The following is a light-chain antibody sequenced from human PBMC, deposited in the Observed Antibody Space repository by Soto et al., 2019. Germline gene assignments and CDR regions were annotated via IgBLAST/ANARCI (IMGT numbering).Light chain of an antibody. V-gene: IGKV3-20*01. Sequence: VLTQSPGTLSLSPGGRATLSCRASQSVGYNSLARYQRKPGQAPRFLIYDASIRATGIPDRFSGSGSGTDFTLTISRLEPEDVAVYYCEQYGSTPLTFGGVTKVEIK. J-gene: IGKJ4*01. CDR3: EQYGSTPLT. CDR1: QSVGYNS. CDR2: DAS.